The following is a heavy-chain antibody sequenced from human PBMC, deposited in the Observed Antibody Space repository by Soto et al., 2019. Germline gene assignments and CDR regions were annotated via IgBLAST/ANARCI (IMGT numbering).Heavy chain of an antibody. V-gene: IGHV3-23*01. D-gene: IGHD3-22*01. CDR3: AKYREPTMIVVVDLFY. J-gene: IGHJ4*02. Sequence: GGSLRLSCAASGFTFSSYAMSWVRQAPGKGLEWVSAISGSGGSTYYADSVKGRFTISRDNSKNTLYLQMNSLRAEDTAVYYCAKYREPTMIVVVDLFYWGQGTLVTV. CDR2: ISGSGGST. CDR1: GFTFSSYA.